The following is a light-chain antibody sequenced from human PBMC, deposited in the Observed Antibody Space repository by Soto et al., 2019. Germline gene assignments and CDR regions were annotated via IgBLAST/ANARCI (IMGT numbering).Light chain of an antibody. J-gene: IGLJ2*01. CDR3: AEWDDSLSGVV. CDR2: SNS. V-gene: IGLV1-47*01. Sequence: QSVLTQPPSASGTPGQRVTISCSGSSSNIGSKSVHWYQQLPGTAPKLLIYSNSQRPSGVPERISGSKSGTSASLAISGLRSEDEADYYCAEWDDSLSGVVFGGGTKRTVL. CDR1: SSNIGSKS.